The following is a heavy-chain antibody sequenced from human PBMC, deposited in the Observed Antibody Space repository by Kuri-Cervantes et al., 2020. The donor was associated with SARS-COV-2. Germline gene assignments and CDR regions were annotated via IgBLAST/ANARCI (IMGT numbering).Heavy chain of an antibody. D-gene: IGHD3-10*01. Sequence: SVKVSCKASGGTFSSYAISWVRQAPGQGREWMGGIIPIFGTANYAQKFQGRVTITADESTSTAYMELSSLRSEDTAVYYCARDASGAYYYYYYMDVWGKGTTVTVSS. CDR3: ARDASGAYYYYYYMDV. V-gene: IGHV1-69*13. CDR1: GGTFSSYA. CDR2: IIPIFGTA. J-gene: IGHJ6*03.